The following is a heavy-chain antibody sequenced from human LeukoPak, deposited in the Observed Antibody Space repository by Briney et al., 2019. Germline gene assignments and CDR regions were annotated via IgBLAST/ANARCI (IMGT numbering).Heavy chain of an antibody. D-gene: IGHD3-16*01. CDR2: IWYDGSNK. Sequence: GRSLRLSCAASGFTFSSYGMHWVRQAPGKGLEWVAVIWYDGSNKYYADSVKGRFTISRDNSKNTLYLQMSSLRAEDTAVYYCATDYGKDPLYFDYWGQGTLVTVSS. V-gene: IGHV3-33*01. CDR1: GFTFSSYG. CDR3: ATDYGKDPLYFDY. J-gene: IGHJ4*02.